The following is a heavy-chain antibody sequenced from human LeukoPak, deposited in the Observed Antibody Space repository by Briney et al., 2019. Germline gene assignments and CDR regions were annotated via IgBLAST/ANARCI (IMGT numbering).Heavy chain of an antibody. CDR3: RWEPKY. V-gene: IGHV3-66*01. CDR2: IYSGGST. D-gene: IGHD1-26*01. J-gene: IGHJ4*02. Sequence: GGSLRLSCAASGFTVSNNYMSWVRQTPGKGLEWVSLIYSGGSTYYADSVNGRFTISRDNSKNTLYLQMNSLRAEDTAVYYCRWEPKYWGQGTLVTVSS. CDR1: GFTVSNNY.